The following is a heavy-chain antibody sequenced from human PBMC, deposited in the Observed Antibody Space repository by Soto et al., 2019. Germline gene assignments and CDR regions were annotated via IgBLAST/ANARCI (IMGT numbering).Heavy chain of an antibody. V-gene: IGHV1-18*04. J-gene: IGHJ6*02. CDR1: GYTFTSDG. CDR3: ARDAHCSGAPGCRAMDV. CDR2: ISGYNGNT. Sequence: QVQLVQSGAEVKKPGASVKVSCKASGYTFTSDGVSWVRQAPGQGLEWMGWISGYNGNTKYAQRFRNRVTLTTDTSTSTAYMELRSLTSDDSAVYYCARDAHCSGAPGCRAMDVWGQGTTITVSS. D-gene: IGHD2-15*01.